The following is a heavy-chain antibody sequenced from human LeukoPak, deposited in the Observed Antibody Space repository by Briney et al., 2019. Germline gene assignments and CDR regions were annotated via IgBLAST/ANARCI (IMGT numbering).Heavy chain of an antibody. J-gene: IGHJ3*02. V-gene: IGHV4-30-2*01. D-gene: IGHD3-3*01. CDR3: ARDDFNPSSDAFDI. CDR1: GGSISSGGYS. CDR2: IYHSGST. Sequence: SETLSLTCTVSGGSISSGGYSWSWIRQPPGKGLEWIGYIYHSGSTYYNPSLKSRVTISVDRSKNQFSLKLSSVTAADTAVYYCARDDFNPSSDAFDIWGQGTVVTVSS.